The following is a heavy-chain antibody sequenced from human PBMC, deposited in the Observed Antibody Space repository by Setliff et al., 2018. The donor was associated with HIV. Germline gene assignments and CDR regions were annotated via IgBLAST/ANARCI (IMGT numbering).Heavy chain of an antibody. CDR2: IYYSGNT. D-gene: IGHD3-9*01. J-gene: IGHJ4*02. V-gene: IGHV4-39*01. CDR3: ARPFDWGSSHPLGY. CDR1: GGSISSSSYY. Sequence: SETLSLTCTVSGGSISSSSYYWGWIRQPPGKGLEWIGTIYYSGNTYCNPSLKSRVTISVDTSKNQFSLKLSSVTAADTAVYYCARPFDWGSSHPLGYWSQGTLVTVSS.